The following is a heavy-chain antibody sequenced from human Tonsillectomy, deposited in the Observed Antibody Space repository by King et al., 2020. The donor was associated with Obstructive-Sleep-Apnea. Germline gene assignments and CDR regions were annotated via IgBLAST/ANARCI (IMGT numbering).Heavy chain of an antibody. Sequence: VQLVESGGGLVQPGGSLRLSCAASGFTFSSYSLHWVRQAPGKGLEGLSYISSGGTPIYYADTVQGRFTISRDNAKNSLSLQINSLSAEDTAVYFCAGEGGYYDSSGYAPIFDYWGQGTLVTVSS. CDR1: GFTFSSYS. J-gene: IGHJ4*02. D-gene: IGHD3-22*01. CDR2: ISSGGTPI. CDR3: AGEGGYYDSSGYAPIFDY. V-gene: IGHV3-48*03.